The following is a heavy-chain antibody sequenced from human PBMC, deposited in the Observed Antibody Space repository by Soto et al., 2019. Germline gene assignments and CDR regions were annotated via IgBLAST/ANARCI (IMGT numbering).Heavy chain of an antibody. V-gene: IGHV1-46*01. J-gene: IGHJ6*02. Sequence: ASVKVSCKASGYTFTSYYMHWVRQAPGQGLEWMGIINPSGGSTSYAQKFQGRVTMTRDTSTSTVYMELSSLRSEGTAVYYCARQARYCTNGVCSAYGMDVWGQGTTVTVSS. D-gene: IGHD2-8*01. CDR2: INPSGGST. CDR1: GYTFTSYY. CDR3: ARQARYCTNGVCSAYGMDV.